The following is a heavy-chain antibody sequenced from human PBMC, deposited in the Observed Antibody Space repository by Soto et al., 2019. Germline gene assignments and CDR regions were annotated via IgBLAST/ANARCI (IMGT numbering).Heavy chain of an antibody. CDR1: GGSINSVY. Sequence: SEPLSLTCTVSGGSINSVYWSWFRQPGWKGLEWIGRMYVTGSTNYNPSLKNRVSMSLDTSKNQFSLKLSSLTAADTAVYYCARDHHYYGSGDSNPFDSWGQGTLVTVSS. J-gene: IGHJ4*02. CDR3: ARDHHYYGSGDSNPFDS. CDR2: MYVTGST. V-gene: IGHV4-4*07. D-gene: IGHD3-10*01.